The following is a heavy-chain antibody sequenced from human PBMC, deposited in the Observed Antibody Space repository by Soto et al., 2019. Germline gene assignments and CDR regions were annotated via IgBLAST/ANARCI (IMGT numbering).Heavy chain of an antibody. V-gene: IGHV3-23*01. CDR3: VKGQSSTWSQTGGMDV. CDR2: IDDSGATT. Sequence: EVQLLESGGGLVQPGGSLRLSCAASGFIFSTYAMSWVRQAPGKGLEWVSGIDDSGATTYYADSVKGRLTISRDNSKNTLYPHMGSLRAEDTAVYYCVKGQSSTWSQTGGMDVWGQGTTVTVSS. CDR1: GFIFSTYA. J-gene: IGHJ6*02. D-gene: IGHD6-13*01.